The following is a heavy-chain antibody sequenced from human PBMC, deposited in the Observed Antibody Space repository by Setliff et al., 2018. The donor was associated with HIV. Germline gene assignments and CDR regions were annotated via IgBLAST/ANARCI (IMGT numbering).Heavy chain of an antibody. CDR3: ARRSDWFDP. CDR1: GGSISISD. CDR2: IYTSGNT. V-gene: IGHV4-4*09. J-gene: IGHJ5*02. Sequence: SETLSLTCTVSGGSISISDWSWIRQPPGKGLEWIGCIYTSGNTNYDPSLKSRVTISVDTSKNQFSLKLASVTATDTAVYFCARRSDWFDPWGQGTLVTVSS.